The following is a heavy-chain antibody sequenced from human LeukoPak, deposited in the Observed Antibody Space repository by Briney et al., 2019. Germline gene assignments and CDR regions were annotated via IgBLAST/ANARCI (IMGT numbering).Heavy chain of an antibody. V-gene: IGHV4-4*07. CDR1: GGSISNYY. Sequence: PSETLSLTCTVSGGSISNYYWSWIRQPAGKGLEWIGRIYASGSTNYNPSFQSRVTISVDRSKNQFSLKLSSVTAADTAVYYCARMSNYYDTSGYYQSLDYWGQGTLVTVSS. D-gene: IGHD3-22*01. CDR2: IYASGST. J-gene: IGHJ4*02. CDR3: ARMSNYYDTSGYYQSLDY.